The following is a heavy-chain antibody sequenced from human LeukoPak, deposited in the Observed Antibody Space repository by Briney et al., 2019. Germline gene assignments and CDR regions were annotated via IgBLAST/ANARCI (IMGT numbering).Heavy chain of an antibody. Sequence: GGSLRLSCAASGFTFNNYAMNWVRQAPGKGLEWVSYISSSGSTIYYADSVKGRFTISRDNAKNSLYLQMNSLRAEDTAVYYCAREVGDTANDAFDIWGQGTMVTVSS. J-gene: IGHJ3*02. CDR3: AREVGDTANDAFDI. V-gene: IGHV3-48*03. CDR2: ISSSGSTI. D-gene: IGHD5-18*01. CDR1: GFTFNNYA.